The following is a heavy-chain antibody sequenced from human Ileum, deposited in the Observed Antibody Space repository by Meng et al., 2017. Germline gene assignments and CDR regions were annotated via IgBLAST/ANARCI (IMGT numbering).Heavy chain of an antibody. V-gene: IGHV1-58*02. CDR1: GFTFTRSA. J-gene: IGHJ3*02. CDR2: IVVGSGNT. CDR3: AAGDYGYSYGLIAFDI. D-gene: IGHD5-18*01. Sequence: SVKVSCKASGFTFTRSAMQWVRQARGQRLEWIGWIVVGSGNTNYAQKFQERVTITRDMSTSTAYMELSSLRSEDTAVYYCAAGDYGYSYGLIAFDIWSQGTMVTVSS.